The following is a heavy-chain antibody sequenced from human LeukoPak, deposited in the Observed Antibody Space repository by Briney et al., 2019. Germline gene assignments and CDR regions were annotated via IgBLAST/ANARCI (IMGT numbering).Heavy chain of an antibody. CDR2: ISSSSSTI. D-gene: IGHD1-26*01. Sequence: GGSLRLSCAASGFTFSSYSMNWVRQAPGKGLEWVSYISSSSSTIYYADSVKGRFTISRDNAKNSLYLQMNSLRAEDTAVYYCARDNYRHIVGASPLGWGQGTTVTLSS. J-gene: IGHJ6*02. V-gene: IGHV3-48*01. CDR1: GFTFSSYS. CDR3: ARDNYRHIVGASPLG.